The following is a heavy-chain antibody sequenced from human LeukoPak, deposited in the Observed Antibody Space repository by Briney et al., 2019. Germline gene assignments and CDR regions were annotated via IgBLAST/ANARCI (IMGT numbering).Heavy chain of an antibody. Sequence: SQTLSLTCTVSGGSISSGGYYWSWIRQHPGKGLEWIGYIYYSGSSYYNPSLKSRVTISVDTSKNQFSLKLSSVTAADTAVYYCARGTTVTYWFDPWGQGTLVTVSS. J-gene: IGHJ5*02. CDR3: ARGTTVTYWFDP. D-gene: IGHD4-17*01. V-gene: IGHV4-31*03. CDR1: GGSISSGGYY. CDR2: IYYSGSS.